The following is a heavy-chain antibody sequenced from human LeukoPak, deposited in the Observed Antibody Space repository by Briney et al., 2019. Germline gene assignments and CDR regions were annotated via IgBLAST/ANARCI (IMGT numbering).Heavy chain of an antibody. Sequence: GGSLRLSCAASGFTFSSYAMSWVRQAPGKGLEWVSAISGSGGSTYYADSVKGRFTISRDNAKNSLYLQMNSLRAEDTAVYYCARDSGSYDAFDIWGQGTMVTVSS. CDR2: ISGSGGST. CDR1: GFTFSSYA. D-gene: IGHD1-26*01. CDR3: ARDSGSYDAFDI. J-gene: IGHJ3*02. V-gene: IGHV3-23*01.